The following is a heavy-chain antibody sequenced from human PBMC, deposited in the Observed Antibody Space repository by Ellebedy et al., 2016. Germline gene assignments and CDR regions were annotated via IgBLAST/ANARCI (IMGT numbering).Heavy chain of an antibody. CDR2: IIPFFDSA. D-gene: IGHD4-11*01. CDR1: GGNFTSYA. Sequence: SVNVSCXASGGNFTSYAINWVRQAPGQGLEWIGGIIPFFDSATYAQNFRGRLTISADKSTNTVYMEVSSLTPEDTAMYFCARAGGDYGNSPGYFDYWGQGALLTVSS. V-gene: IGHV1-69*06. J-gene: IGHJ4*02. CDR3: ARAGGDYGNSPGYFDY.